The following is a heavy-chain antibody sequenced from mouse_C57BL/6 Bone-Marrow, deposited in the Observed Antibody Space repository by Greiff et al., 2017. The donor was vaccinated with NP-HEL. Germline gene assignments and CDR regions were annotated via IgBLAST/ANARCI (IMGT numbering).Heavy chain of an antibody. J-gene: IGHJ2*01. Sequence: QVQLQQPGAELVMPGASVKLSCKASGYTFTSYWMHWVKQRPGQGLEWIGEIDPSDSYTNYNLKFKGKSTLTVDTSSSTAYMQLSSLTSEDSAVYYCAREDNYGNYPDDWGQGTTLTVSS. D-gene: IGHD2-1*01. CDR3: AREDNYGNYPDD. CDR1: GYTFTSYW. V-gene: IGHV1-69*01. CDR2: IDPSDSYT.